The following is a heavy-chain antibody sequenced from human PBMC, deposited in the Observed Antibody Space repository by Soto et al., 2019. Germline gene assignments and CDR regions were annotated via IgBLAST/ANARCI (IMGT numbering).Heavy chain of an antibody. Sequence: ASVKVSFKTSGYSFTNHGVSWVRQAPGQGLEWMGWISTVNGKTDYSERLQGRLTMTTDTSTNTAYMELRSLRSDDSAIYYCARSCPGRTCYFIYWGQGTLVTVSS. V-gene: IGHV1-18*01. CDR1: GYSFTNHG. CDR2: ISTVNGKT. D-gene: IGHD2-8*02. J-gene: IGHJ4*02. CDR3: ARSCPGRTCYFIY.